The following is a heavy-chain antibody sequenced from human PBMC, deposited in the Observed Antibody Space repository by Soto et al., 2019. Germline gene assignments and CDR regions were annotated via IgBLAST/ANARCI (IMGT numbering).Heavy chain of an antibody. D-gene: IGHD5-18*01. CDR1: GVSISSSNYH. J-gene: IGHJ4*02. V-gene: IGHV4-39*01. CDR2: IYYTGST. CDR3: ARAIRGFSQGFGY. Sequence: SETLSLTCTVSGVSISSSNYHWGWIRQPPGKGLEWIGSIYYTGSTHYNPSLKSRVTVSADTSKNQFSLRVSHVTAADTAVYYCARAIRGFSQGFGYWGQGTLVTVSS.